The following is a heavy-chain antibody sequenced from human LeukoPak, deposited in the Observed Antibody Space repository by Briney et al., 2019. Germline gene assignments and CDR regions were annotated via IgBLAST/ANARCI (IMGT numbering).Heavy chain of an antibody. J-gene: IGHJ4*02. CDR1: GGSFSGYY. Sequence: PSETLSLTCAVYGGSFSGYYWSWIRQPPGKGLEWIGEINHSGSTNYNPSLKSPVTISVDTSKHQFSLKLSSVTAADTAVYYCARGPPNYDILTGPQSHFDYWGQGTLVTVSS. V-gene: IGHV4-34*01. CDR3: ARGPPNYDILTGPQSHFDY. CDR2: INHSGST. D-gene: IGHD3-9*01.